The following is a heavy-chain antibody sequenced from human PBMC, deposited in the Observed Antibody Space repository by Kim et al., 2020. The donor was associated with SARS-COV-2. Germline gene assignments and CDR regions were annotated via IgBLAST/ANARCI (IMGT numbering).Heavy chain of an antibody. CDR3: ARCGGFLEWLLPYYYYGMDV. CDR2: ISAYNGNT. D-gene: IGHD3-3*01. Sequence: ASVKVSCKASGYTFTSYGISWVRQAPGQGLEWMGWISAYNGNTNYAQKLQGRVTMTTDTSTSTAYMELRSLRSDDTAVYYCARCGGFLEWLLPYYYYGMDVWGQGTTVTVSS. CDR1: GYTFTSYG. V-gene: IGHV1-18*01. J-gene: IGHJ6*02.